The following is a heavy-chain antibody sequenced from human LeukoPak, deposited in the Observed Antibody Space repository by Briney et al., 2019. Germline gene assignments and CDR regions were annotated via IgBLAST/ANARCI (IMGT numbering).Heavy chain of an antibody. D-gene: IGHD5-24*01. Sequence: PGGSLRLSCAASGFTFSSYSVNWVRQAPGMGLEWVSSISGSSSYIYYADSLRGRFTISRDNAKNSLYLQVNSLRAEDTAVYYCARGRETFDYWGQGTLVTVSS. CDR1: GFTFSSYS. CDR2: ISGSSSYI. V-gene: IGHV3-21*01. CDR3: ARGRETFDY. J-gene: IGHJ4*02.